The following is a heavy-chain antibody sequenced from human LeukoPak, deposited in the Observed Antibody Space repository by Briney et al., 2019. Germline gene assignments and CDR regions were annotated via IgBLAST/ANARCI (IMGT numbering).Heavy chain of an antibody. CDR3: AKMVTGFPNWFDP. V-gene: IGHV4-59*08. CDR2: IYYSGST. Sequence: AETLSLTCTVSGGSISSYYWSWIRQPPGKGLEWVGYIYYSGSTNYNPSLKSRVTISVDTSKNQFSLKLSSVTAADTAVYYCAKMVTGFPNWFDPWGQGTLVTVSS. J-gene: IGHJ5*02. CDR1: GGSISSYY. D-gene: IGHD1-1*01.